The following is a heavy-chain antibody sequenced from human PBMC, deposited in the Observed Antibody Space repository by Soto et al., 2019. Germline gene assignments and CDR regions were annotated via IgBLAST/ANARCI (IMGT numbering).Heavy chain of an antibody. CDR3: ARRGWSYYDILTGYSRHDAFDI. CDR1: GGSISSYY. CDR2: IYYSGST. J-gene: IGHJ3*02. Sequence: SETLSLTCTVSGGSISSYYWSWIRQPPGKGLEWIGYIYYSGSTNYNPSLKSRVTISVDTSKNQFSLKLSSVTAADTAVYYCARRGWSYYDILTGYSRHDAFDIWGQWTMVT. D-gene: IGHD3-9*01. V-gene: IGHV4-59*01.